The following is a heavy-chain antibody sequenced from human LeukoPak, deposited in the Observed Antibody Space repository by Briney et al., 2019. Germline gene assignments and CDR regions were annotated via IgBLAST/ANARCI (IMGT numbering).Heavy chain of an antibody. Sequence: GGSLILSCAASGFTFSSYSMNWVRQAPGKGLEWVSYISSSSSTIYYADSVKGRFTISRDNAKNSLYLQMNSLRDEDTAVYYCARDVTNPGDYYDSSGYPEGFDYWGQGTLVTVSS. CDR1: GFTFSSYS. V-gene: IGHV3-48*02. D-gene: IGHD3-22*01. J-gene: IGHJ4*02. CDR2: ISSSSSTI. CDR3: ARDVTNPGDYYDSSGYPEGFDY.